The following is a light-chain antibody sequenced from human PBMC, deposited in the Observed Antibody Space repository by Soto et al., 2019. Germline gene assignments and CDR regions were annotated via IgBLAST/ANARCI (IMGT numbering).Light chain of an antibody. CDR3: QQNFRATPWT. CDR2: AAS. Sequence: DIQMTQSPSSLSASVGDRITITFRASQNISRYLYWYQHKPGKAPKLLINAASSLERGVPSRFSGGGSGTDFTLNISSLQPDDFATYYCQQNFRATPWTFGQGTKVDIK. CDR1: QNISRY. V-gene: IGKV1-39*01. J-gene: IGKJ1*01.